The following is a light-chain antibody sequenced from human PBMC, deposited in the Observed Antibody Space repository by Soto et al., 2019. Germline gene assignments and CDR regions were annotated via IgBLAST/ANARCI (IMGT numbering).Light chain of an antibody. Sequence: QSVLTQPPSASGSPGQSVAISCAGTSSDVGAYNSVSWYQQHPGKAPKLIIYQVSNRPSGVPDRFSGSKSGNTASLTVSGLQAEDEADYYCSSFSGSNTIYVFGTGTKLTVL. CDR3: SSFSGSNTIYV. J-gene: IGLJ1*01. V-gene: IGLV2-8*01. CDR1: SSDVGAYNS. CDR2: QVS.